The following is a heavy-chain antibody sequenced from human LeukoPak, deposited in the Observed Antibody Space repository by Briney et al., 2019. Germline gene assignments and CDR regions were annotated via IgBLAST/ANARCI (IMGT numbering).Heavy chain of an antibody. CDR2: ISGSGGST. CDR1: GFTFSSYA. J-gene: IGHJ4*02. V-gene: IGHV3-23*01. Sequence: GGSLRLSCAASGFTFSSYAMSWVRQAPGKGLEWVSAISGSGGSTYYADSVKDRFTISRDNSKNTLYLQMNSLRAEDTAVYYCAKDYDFWSGGGIDYWGQGTLVTVSS. D-gene: IGHD3-3*01. CDR3: AKDYDFWSGGGIDY.